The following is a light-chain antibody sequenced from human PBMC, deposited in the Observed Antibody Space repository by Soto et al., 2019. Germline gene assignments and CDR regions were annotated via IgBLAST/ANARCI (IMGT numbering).Light chain of an antibody. CDR3: QQYGGSWT. CDR2: GAS. Sequence: EIVLTQSPGTLSLSPGERATLSCRASQSVRSNYLAWYQQKPGQAPRLLIFGASTRATGIPDRFSGSGSGIGFTLTISRLEPEDFAVYYCQQYGGSWTFGQGTKVEIK. V-gene: IGKV3-20*01. CDR1: QSVRSNY. J-gene: IGKJ1*01.